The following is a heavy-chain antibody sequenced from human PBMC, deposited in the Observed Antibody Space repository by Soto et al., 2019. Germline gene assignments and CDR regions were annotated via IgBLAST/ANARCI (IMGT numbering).Heavy chain of an antibody. Sequence: GASVKVSCKASGYTFTGHYIHWVRQAPEQGPEWMGEIGPESGATRYAQKFQGRVTMTMDTSITTVYMELSNLSPDDTAVYYCGRGRSGQIVVFYWGQGTPVTVSS. CDR1: GYTFTGHY. V-gene: IGHV1-2*02. D-gene: IGHD5-12*01. CDR3: GRGRSGQIVVFY. CDR2: IGPESGAT. J-gene: IGHJ4*02.